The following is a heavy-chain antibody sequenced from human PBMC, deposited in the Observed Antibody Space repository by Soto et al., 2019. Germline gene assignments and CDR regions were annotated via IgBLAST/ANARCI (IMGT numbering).Heavy chain of an antibody. CDR2: IFSDNER. CDR3: ARMNVDSYQFYYAMDV. V-gene: IGHV2-26*01. CDR1: GFSLTTGKMG. J-gene: IGHJ6*02. D-gene: IGHD4-17*01. Sequence: SGPTLVNPPETLTLTCTVSGFSLTTGKMGVSWIRQPPGKALEWLAHIFSDNERSYSTSLQGRLTISKDTSGSQVVLSMTNVDPVDTATYYCARMNVDSYQFYYAMDVWGQGTTVTVSS.